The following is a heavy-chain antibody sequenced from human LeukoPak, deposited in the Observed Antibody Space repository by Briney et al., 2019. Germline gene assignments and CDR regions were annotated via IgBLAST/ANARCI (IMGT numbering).Heavy chain of an antibody. Sequence: SETLSLTCAVYGGSFSGYYWSWIRQPPGKGLEWIGEINHSGSTNYNPSLKSRVTISVNTSKNQFSLKLSSVTAADTAVYYCASLEVRGVTNWFDPWGQGTLVTVSS. D-gene: IGHD3-10*01. V-gene: IGHV4-34*01. J-gene: IGHJ5*02. CDR2: INHSGST. CDR1: GGSFSGYY. CDR3: ASLEVRGVTNWFDP.